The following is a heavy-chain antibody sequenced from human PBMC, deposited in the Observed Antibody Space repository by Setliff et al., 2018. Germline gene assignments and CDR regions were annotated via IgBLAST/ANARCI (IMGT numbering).Heavy chain of an antibody. CDR3: AKDLGGFDY. V-gene: IGHV3-48*01. CDR1: GFTFSSYS. D-gene: IGHD3-16*01. J-gene: IGHJ4*02. CDR2: ISSSSSTI. Sequence: PGGSLRLSCAASGFTFSSYSMNWVRQAPGKGLEWVSYISSSSSTIYYADSVKGRFTISRDNSKNTLSLQMNSLRAEDTAVYYCAKDLGGFDYWGQGTLVTVSS.